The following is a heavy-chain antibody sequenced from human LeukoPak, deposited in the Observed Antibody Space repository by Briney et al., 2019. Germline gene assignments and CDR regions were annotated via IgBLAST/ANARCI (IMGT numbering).Heavy chain of an antibody. CDR3: PRGSRHYDSSAYYYEGDAFDI. D-gene: IGHD3-22*01. CDR1: GYTFTAGYY. J-gene: IGHJ3*02. Sequence: ASVKVSCKASGYTFTAGYYMHWVRQAPGQGLEWMGWINPNSGGTNYAQKFPGRVTMTRDTSISTAYMELSRLRSDATAVYYCPRGSRHYDSSAYYYEGDAFDIWGQGTMVTVSS. V-gene: IGHV1-2*02. CDR2: INPNSGGT.